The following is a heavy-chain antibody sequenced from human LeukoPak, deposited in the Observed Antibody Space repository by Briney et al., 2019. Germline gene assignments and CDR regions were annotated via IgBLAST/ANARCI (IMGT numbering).Heavy chain of an antibody. V-gene: IGHV3-30-3*01. Sequence: GGSLRLSCAASGVTFSSYAMHWVRQAPGKGLEWVAVISYDGSNKYYADSVKGRFTISRDNSKNTLYLQMNSLRAEDTALYYCAKAAGLWELLDAFDIWGQGTMVTVSS. CDR2: ISYDGSNK. D-gene: IGHD1-26*01. J-gene: IGHJ3*02. CDR1: GVTFSSYA. CDR3: AKAAGLWELLDAFDI.